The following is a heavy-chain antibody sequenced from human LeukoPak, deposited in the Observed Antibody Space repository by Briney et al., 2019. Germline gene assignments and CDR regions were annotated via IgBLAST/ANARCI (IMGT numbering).Heavy chain of an antibody. Sequence: PSETLSLTCAVYGGSFSGYYWSWSRQPPGRGLEWIGEINHSGSTNYNPSLKSRVTISVDTSKNQFSLKLSSVTAADTAVYYCARGPRITIFGVVNRVDYWGQGTLVTVSS. CDR2: INHSGST. D-gene: IGHD3-3*01. CDR3: ARGPRITIFGVVNRVDY. V-gene: IGHV4-34*01. J-gene: IGHJ4*02. CDR1: GGSFSGYY.